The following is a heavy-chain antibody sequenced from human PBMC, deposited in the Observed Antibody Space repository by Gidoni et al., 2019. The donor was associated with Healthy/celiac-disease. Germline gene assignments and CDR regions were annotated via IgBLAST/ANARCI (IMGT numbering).Heavy chain of an antibody. D-gene: IGHD6-19*01. V-gene: IGHV4-39*07. Sequence: QLQLQESGPGLVKPSETLSLTCTVSGGSISSSSYYWGWIRQPPGKGLEWIGSIYYSGSTYYNPSLKRRVTISVDTSKNQFSLKLSSVTAADTAVYYCAREVEWLAHYFDYWGQGTLVTVSS. J-gene: IGHJ4*02. CDR1: GGSISSSSYY. CDR3: AREVEWLAHYFDY. CDR2: IYYSGST.